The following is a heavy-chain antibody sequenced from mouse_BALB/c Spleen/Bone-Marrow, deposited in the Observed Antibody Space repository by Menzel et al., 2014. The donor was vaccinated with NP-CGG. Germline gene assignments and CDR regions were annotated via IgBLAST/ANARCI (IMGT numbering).Heavy chain of an antibody. CDR2: ISSGSSTI. V-gene: IGHV5-17*02. D-gene: IGHD2-14*01. Sequence: EVQVVESGGGLVQPGGSRKLSCAASGFTFSSFGMHWVRQAPEKGLEWVAYISSGSSTIYYADTVKGRFTISRDNPKSTPFLQMTSLRSEDTAMYYCARDVPLYDVGYFDYRGQGTTLTVSS. CDR3: ARDVPLYDVGYFDY. CDR1: GFTFSSFG. J-gene: IGHJ2*01.